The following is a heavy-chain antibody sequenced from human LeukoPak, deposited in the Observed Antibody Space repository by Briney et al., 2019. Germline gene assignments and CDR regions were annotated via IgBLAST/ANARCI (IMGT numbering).Heavy chain of an antibody. J-gene: IGHJ4*02. V-gene: IGHV3-30*02. CDR1: GFTFSSSG. CDR3: AKETRGSYSDY. Sequence: PGGSLRLSCEASGFTFSSSGMHWVRQAPGKGLEWVACISYDGSNRYYADSVKGRFTISRDTSKNTLYLQMNSLRAEDTAVYYCAKETRGSYSDYWGQGTLVTVSS. CDR2: ISYDGSNR. D-gene: IGHD5-12*01.